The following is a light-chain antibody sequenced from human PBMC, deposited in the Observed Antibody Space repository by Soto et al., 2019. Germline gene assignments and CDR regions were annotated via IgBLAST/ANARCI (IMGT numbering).Light chain of an antibody. CDR3: QQRTNWPLLT. CDR2: DAS. J-gene: IGKJ4*01. V-gene: IGKV3-11*01. CDR1: QSVSSS. Sequence: ENVLTQSPATLSLSPGERATLSCRASQSVSSSLAWYQQKPGQAPRLLIYDASNRATGIPARFSGSGSGTDFTRTIDSLESEDFAVYYCQQRTNWPLLTFGAGTRVEIK.